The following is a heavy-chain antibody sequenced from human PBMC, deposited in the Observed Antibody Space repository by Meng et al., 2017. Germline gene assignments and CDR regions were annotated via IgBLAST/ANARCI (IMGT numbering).Heavy chain of an antibody. CDR2: IDTKTGNP. D-gene: IGHD2-2*01. CDR3: TRDGYSDCSRTSCFDS. V-gene: IGHV7-4-1*02. J-gene: IGHJ4*02. CDR1: GYTLTSYA. Sequence: QVQLVQSGSELGKPGASVKVSCKASGYTLTSYAINWLRQAPGQGLQWMGWIDTKTGNPTYVPGFTGRLVFSLDTSVSTAYLQISGLKADDTAVYYCTRDGYSDCSRTSCFDSWGQGTLVTASS.